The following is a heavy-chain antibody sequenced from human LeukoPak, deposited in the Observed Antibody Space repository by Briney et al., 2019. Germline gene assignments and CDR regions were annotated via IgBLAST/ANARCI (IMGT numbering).Heavy chain of an antibody. V-gene: IGHV1-2*02. Sequence: ASVKVSCKASGYTFTAYFIRWVRQAPGQGLEWMGWINPNSGGTNYAQKFQGRVTMTRDTSISTAYMELSRLRSDDTAVYYCARVIRTYGYGGNSPSFQHWGQGTLVTVSS. J-gene: IGHJ1*01. CDR1: GYTFTAYF. D-gene: IGHD4-23*01. CDR3: ARVIRTYGYGGNSPSFQH. CDR2: INPNSGGT.